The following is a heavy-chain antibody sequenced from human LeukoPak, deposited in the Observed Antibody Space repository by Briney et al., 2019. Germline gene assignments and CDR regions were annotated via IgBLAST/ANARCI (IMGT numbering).Heavy chain of an antibody. J-gene: IGHJ4*02. V-gene: IGHV3-30*18. CDR1: GFTFSSYG. Sequence: GGSLRLSCAASGFTFSSYGMHWVRQAPGKGLEWVAVISYDGSNKYYADTVKGRFTISRDNSKNTLYLQMNSLRAEDTAVYYCAKSRKGVAATGYFDYWGQGTLVTVSS. D-gene: IGHD2-15*01. CDR2: ISYDGSNK. CDR3: AKSRKGVAATGYFDY.